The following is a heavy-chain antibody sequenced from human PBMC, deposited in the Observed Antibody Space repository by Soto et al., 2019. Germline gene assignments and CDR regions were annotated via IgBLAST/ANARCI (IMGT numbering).Heavy chain of an antibody. D-gene: IGHD6-13*01. CDR1: GFTFGDYA. J-gene: IGHJ4*02. V-gene: IGHV3-49*03. CDR2: IRSKAYGGTT. CDR3: TRTYSSSWFESGCY. Sequence: GGSLRLSCTASGFTFGDYAMSWFRQAPGKGLEWVGFIRSKAYGGTTEYAASVKGRFTISRDDSKSIAYLQMNSLKTEDTAVYYCTRTYSSSWFESGCYWGQGTLVTVSS.